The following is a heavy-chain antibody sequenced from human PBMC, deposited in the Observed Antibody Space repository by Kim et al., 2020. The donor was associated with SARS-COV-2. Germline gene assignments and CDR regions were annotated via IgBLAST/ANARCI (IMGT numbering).Heavy chain of an antibody. CDR1: GYTFTSHG. CDR3: ARVSTSVRKENWEYSSSSGVDY. V-gene: IGHV1-18*01. D-gene: IGHD6-6*01. Sequence: ASVKVSCKASGYTFTSHGISWVRQAPGQGLEWMGWISGYNGNTNYAQKLQDRVSMTTDTSTSTAYMELRSLRSDDTAVYYCARVSTSVRKENWEYSSSSGVDYWGQGILATVSS. J-gene: IGHJ4*02. CDR2: ISGYNGNT.